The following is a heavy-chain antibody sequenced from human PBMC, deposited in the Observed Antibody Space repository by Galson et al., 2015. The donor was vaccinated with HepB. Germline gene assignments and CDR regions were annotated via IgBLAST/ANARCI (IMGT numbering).Heavy chain of an antibody. D-gene: IGHD1-1*01. CDR1: GFTFSSYA. CDR3: AKVKNDYEDWYFDL. Sequence: SLRLSCAASGFTFSSYAMSWVRQAPGKGLEWVSAVSGSGTSTSYADSVKGRFTISRDNSKNTLYLQMNSLRAEDTAVYYCAKVKNDYEDWYFDLWGRGTLCTASS. CDR2: VSGSGTST. J-gene: IGHJ2*01. V-gene: IGHV3-23*01.